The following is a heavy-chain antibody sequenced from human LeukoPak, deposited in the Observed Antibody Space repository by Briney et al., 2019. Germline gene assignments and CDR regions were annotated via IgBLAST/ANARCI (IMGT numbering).Heavy chain of an antibody. D-gene: IGHD3-22*01. Sequence: ASVKVSCTSSGYTFTSYDINWVRQAPGQGLEWMGWMNPNSGNTGYAQKFQGRVTMTRNTSISTAYMELSSLRSEDTAVYYCARGLFYDSSGYTNLNYWGQGTLVTVSS. CDR2: MNPNSGNT. V-gene: IGHV1-8*01. CDR1: GYTFTSYD. CDR3: ARGLFYDSSGYTNLNY. J-gene: IGHJ4*02.